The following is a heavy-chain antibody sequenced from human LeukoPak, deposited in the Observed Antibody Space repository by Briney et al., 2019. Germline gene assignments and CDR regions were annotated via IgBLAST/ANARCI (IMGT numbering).Heavy chain of an antibody. CDR3: ARYCSGTSCYGGFDY. Sequence: ASVKVSCKASGYTFIGYYMHWVRQAPGQGLEWMGWINPNSGGTKYAQKFQGRVTMTRDTSISTAYMELSRLRSDDTAVYYSARYCSGTSCYGGFDYWGQGTLVTVSS. CDR1: GYTFIGYY. CDR2: INPNSGGT. V-gene: IGHV1-2*02. D-gene: IGHD2-2*01. J-gene: IGHJ4*02.